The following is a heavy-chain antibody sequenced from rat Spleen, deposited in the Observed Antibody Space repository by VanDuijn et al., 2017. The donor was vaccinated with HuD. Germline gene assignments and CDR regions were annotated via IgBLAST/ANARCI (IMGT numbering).Heavy chain of an antibody. V-gene: IGHV5-7*01. CDR2: IRYDGGST. CDR1: GFTFSDYI. J-gene: IGHJ4*01. CDR3: TRDGIIRGTRVMDA. D-gene: IGHD4-3*01. Sequence: EVQLVESGGGLVQPGRSLKLSCAASGFTFSDYIMAWVRQAPKKGREWVATIRYDGGSTYYRDSVKGRFTISRDNAKSTLYLQMDSLRSEDTATYYCTRDGIIRGTRVMDAWGQGASVTVSS.